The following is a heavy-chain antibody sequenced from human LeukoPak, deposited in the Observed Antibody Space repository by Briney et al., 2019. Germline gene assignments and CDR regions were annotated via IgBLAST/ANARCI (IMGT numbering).Heavy chain of an antibody. D-gene: IGHD3-10*01. CDR3: ARGDYYGSGNYGPFDY. J-gene: IGHJ4*02. CDR2: IWYDGSNK. CDR1: GFSFSSYW. V-gene: IGHV3-33*08. Sequence: GGSLRLSCAASGFSFSSYWMSWVRQAPGKGLEWVAVIWYDGSNKYYADSVRGRFTISRDNSKNTLYVQMNSLRDEDTAVYYCARGDYYGSGNYGPFDYWGRGTLVTVSS.